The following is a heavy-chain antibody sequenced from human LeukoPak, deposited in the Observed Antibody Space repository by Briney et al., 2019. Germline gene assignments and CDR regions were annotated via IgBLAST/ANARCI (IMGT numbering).Heavy chain of an antibody. CDR3: ARGYCSGTTCRYVGMRGFDI. CDR1: GYTFTSYG. V-gene: IGHV1-18*01. J-gene: IGHJ3*02. D-gene: IGHD2-2*01. CDR2: MSPYSGYT. Sequence: ASVKVSCKPSGYTFTSYGITWVRQAPGQGLEWMGWMSPYSGYTNYAQKVHDRVTMTTDTSTNTAYLELKTLTSDDTAMYYCARGYCSGTTCRYVGMRGFDIWGQGTMVTVSS.